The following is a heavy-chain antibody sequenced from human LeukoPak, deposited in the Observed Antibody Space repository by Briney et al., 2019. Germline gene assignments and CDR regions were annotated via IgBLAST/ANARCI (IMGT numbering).Heavy chain of an antibody. J-gene: IGHJ4*02. CDR2: INPSGGST. D-gene: IGHD3-10*01. CDR1: GYTFTSYY. V-gene: IGHV1-46*01. Sequence: GASVKVSCTASGYTFTSYYMHWVRQAPGQGLEWMGIINPSGGSTSYAQKFQGRVTMTRDTSTSTVYMELSSLRSEDTAVYYCARDRSGYYYGSGSYYRSPGDYWGQGTLVTVSS. CDR3: ARDRSGYYYGSGSYYRSPGDY.